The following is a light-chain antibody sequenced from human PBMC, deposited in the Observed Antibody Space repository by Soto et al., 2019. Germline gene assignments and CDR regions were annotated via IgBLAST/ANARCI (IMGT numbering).Light chain of an antibody. CDR3: QQSRNWPLT. Sequence: EIVLTQSPATLSLSPGERATLSCRASQSVSSILAWYQQKPGQTPRLLIYDASNRATGIPVRCSGSGSGTDFTLTISSLEPEDFAVYYCQQSRNWPLTFGGGTKVEIK. CDR2: DAS. V-gene: IGKV3-11*01. J-gene: IGKJ4*01. CDR1: QSVSSI.